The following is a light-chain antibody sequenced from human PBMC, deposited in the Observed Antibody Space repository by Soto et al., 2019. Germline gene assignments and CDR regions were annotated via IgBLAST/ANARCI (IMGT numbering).Light chain of an antibody. CDR3: QQYNNWPPKVVYT. J-gene: IGKJ2*01. CDR1: QSVSSN. Sequence: EIVMTQSPATLSVSPGERATLSCRASQSVSSNLAWYQQKPGQAPRLLIYGASTRATGIPARFSGSGSGTEFTLTISSLQSEDFAVYYCQQYNNWPPKVVYTFGQGTKLEIK. CDR2: GAS. V-gene: IGKV3-15*01.